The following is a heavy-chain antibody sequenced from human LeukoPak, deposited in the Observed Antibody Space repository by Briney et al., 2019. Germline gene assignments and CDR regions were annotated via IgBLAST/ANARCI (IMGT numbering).Heavy chain of an antibody. CDR2: IYYSGST. D-gene: IGHD5-24*01. CDR3: ARGDGYNNDY. V-gene: IGHV4-31*03. J-gene: IGHJ4*02. CDR1: GDSISSGGYY. Sequence: PSETLSLTCTVSGDSISSGGYYWSWIRRHPGKGLEWIGYIYYSGSTYYNPSLKSRVTISVDTSKNQFSLNLSSVTAADTAVYYCARGDGYNNDYWGQGTLVTVSS.